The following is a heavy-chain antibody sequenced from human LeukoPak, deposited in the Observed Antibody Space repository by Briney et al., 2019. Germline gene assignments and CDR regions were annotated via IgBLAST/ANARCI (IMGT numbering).Heavy chain of an antibody. V-gene: IGHV4-59*12. D-gene: IGHD6-19*01. Sequence: SETLSLTCTVSGGSISSYYWSWIRQPPGKGLEWIGYIYYSGSTNYNPSLKSRVTISVDTSKNQFSLKLSSVTAADTAVYYCARDRGSGWLDAFDIWGQGTMVTVSS. CDR2: IYYSGST. CDR3: ARDRGSGWLDAFDI. CDR1: GGSISSYY. J-gene: IGHJ3*02.